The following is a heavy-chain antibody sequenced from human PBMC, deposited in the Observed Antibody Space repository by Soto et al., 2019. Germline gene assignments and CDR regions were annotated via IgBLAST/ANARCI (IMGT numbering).Heavy chain of an antibody. CDR3: AKASYDILTGYSPYY. CDR1: GFTFSSYA. Sequence: EVQLLESGGGLVQPGGSLRLSCAASGFTFSSYAMNWVRQAPGKGLDWVSSLSGSGSKTYYADSVKGRFTISRDNSKNTLFLQMNSLRAEDTAVYYCAKASYDILTGYSPYYWGQGTLVPVSP. CDR2: LSGSGSKT. V-gene: IGHV3-23*01. J-gene: IGHJ4*02. D-gene: IGHD3-9*01.